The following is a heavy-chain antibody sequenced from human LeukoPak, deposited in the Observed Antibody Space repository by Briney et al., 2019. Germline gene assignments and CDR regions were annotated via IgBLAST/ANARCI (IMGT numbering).Heavy chain of an antibody. J-gene: IGHJ4*02. D-gene: IGHD2-2*01. V-gene: IGHV4-38-2*02. CDR2: IYHSGST. CDR3: ARQSLYHPTDY. Sequence: SETLSLTCSVSGYSISSGYYWGWIRQPPGKGLEWIGSIYHSGSTYYNPSLKSRVTISVDTSKNQFSLKLSSATAADTAVYYCARQSLYHPTDYWGQGTLVTVSS. CDR1: GYSISSGYY.